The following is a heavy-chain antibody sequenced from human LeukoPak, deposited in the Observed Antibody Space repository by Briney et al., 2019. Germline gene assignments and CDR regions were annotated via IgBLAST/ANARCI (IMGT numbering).Heavy chain of an antibody. Sequence: PGGSLRLSCAASGFTFSSYAMSWVRQAPGKGLEWVSAISGSGGSTYYADSVKGRFTISRDDSKNTLYLQLNSLRAEDTAVYYCSCYIAGVPHWGQGTLVTVSS. CDR2: ISGSGGST. CDR3: SCYIAGVPH. V-gene: IGHV3-23*01. D-gene: IGHD6-13*01. J-gene: IGHJ4*02. CDR1: GFTFSSYA.